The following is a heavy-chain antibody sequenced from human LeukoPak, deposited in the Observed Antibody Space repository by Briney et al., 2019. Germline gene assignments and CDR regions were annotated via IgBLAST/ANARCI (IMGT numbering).Heavy chain of an antibody. D-gene: IGHD6-13*01. CDR1: GGTFSSYA. CDR3: ARAYSSSPKAAGYYMDV. V-gene: IGHV1-2*06. Sequence: AASVKVSCKASGGTFSSYAISWVQQAPRQGLEWMGRINPNSGGTNYAQKFQGRVTMTRDTSISTAYMELSRLRSDDTAVYYCARAYSSSPKAAGYYMDVWGKETTVTVSS. CDR2: INPNSGGT. J-gene: IGHJ6*03.